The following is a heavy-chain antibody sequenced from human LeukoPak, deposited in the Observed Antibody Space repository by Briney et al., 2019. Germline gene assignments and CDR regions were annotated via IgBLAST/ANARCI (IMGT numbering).Heavy chain of an antibody. J-gene: IGHJ6*02. CDR2: IKEDGSEK. D-gene: IGHD1-1*01. CDR1: GFTFSKSW. V-gene: IGHV3-7*01. CDR3: ATYTNWVAGDV. Sequence: GGSLRLFCAASGFTFSKSWMSWVRQAPGQGLEWVAAIKEDGSEKDYVDSVKGRFTISRDNAKNSLYLQMNSLRAEDTAVYYCATYTNWVAGDVWGQGTSVSVSS.